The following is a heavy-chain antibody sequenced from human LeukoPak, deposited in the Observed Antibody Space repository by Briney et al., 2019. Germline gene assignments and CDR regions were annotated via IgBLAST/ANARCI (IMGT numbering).Heavy chain of an antibody. CDR3: AKGYGGSHFDY. Sequence: PGGSLRLSCAASGFTFSSYGMHWVRQAPGKGLEWVAFIRYDESNQYYADSVKGRFTISRDNSKSTLHLQMNSLKVEDTAVYYCAKGYGGSHFDYWGQGALVAVPS. CDR1: GFTFSSYG. CDR2: IRYDESNQ. J-gene: IGHJ4*02. D-gene: IGHD4-23*01. V-gene: IGHV3-30*02.